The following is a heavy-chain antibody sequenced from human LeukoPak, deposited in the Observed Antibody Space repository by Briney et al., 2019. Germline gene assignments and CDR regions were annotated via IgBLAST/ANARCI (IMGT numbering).Heavy chain of an antibody. CDR3: ARVTIFGVLIIGLDY. CDR1: GGSISSYY. V-gene: IGHV4-4*07. J-gene: IGHJ4*02. D-gene: IGHD3-3*01. CDR2: IYTSGSS. Sequence: SETLSLTCTVSGGSISSYYWSWIRQPAGKGLEWIGHIYTSGSSNYNPSLKSRVTISIDTSKNQFSLKLSSVTAADTAVYYCARVTIFGVLIIGLDYWGQGTLVTVSS.